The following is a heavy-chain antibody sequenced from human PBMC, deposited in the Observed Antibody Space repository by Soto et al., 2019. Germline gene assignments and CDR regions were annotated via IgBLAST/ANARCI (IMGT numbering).Heavy chain of an antibody. CDR2: IIPIFGTA. Sequence: QVQLVQSGAEVKKPGSSVKVSCKASGGTFSSYAISWVRQAPGQGLEWMGGIIPIFGTANYAQKFQGRVTITADESTSTAYMELRSLRSEDTAVYYCAREQPPIAVAGTFFYYYGMDVWGQGPTVTVSS. J-gene: IGHJ6*02. D-gene: IGHD6-19*01. CDR3: AREQPPIAVAGTFFYYYGMDV. CDR1: GGTFSSYA. V-gene: IGHV1-69*01.